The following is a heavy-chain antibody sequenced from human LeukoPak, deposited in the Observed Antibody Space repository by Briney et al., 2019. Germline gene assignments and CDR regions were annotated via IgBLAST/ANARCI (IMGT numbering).Heavy chain of an antibody. CDR3: ARIASHSSSWYDGGS. V-gene: IGHV3-74*01. CDR1: GFTLSSYW. J-gene: IGHJ5*02. D-gene: IGHD6-13*01. CDR2: INSDGSST. Sequence: PGGSLRLSCAASGFTLSSYWMHWGRQAPGKGLVWVSRINSDGSSTTYADSVKGRFTISRDNAKNTLYLQMNSLRAEDTGVYYCARIASHSSSWYDGGSWGQGTLVTVSS.